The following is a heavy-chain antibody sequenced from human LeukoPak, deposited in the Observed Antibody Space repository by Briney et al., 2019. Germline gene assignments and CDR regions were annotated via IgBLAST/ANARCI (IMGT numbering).Heavy chain of an antibody. Sequence: LPGRSLRLTCAASGFTISSYWMHWLRQVPGKGLVWVARINPGGSSITYADSVKGRFTISSDNAKNTLYLRMDSLRAEDTGVYYCARSNQADDYWGQGTLVTVSS. D-gene: IGHD1-14*01. CDR3: ARSNQADDY. J-gene: IGHJ4*02. CDR1: GFTISSYW. V-gene: IGHV3-74*01. CDR2: INPGGSSI.